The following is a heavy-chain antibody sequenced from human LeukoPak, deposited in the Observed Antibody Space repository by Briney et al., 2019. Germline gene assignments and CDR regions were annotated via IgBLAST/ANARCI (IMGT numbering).Heavy chain of an antibody. CDR1: GYTFTSYY. J-gene: IGHJ5*02. CDR3: ATEAPHRRPDVAYDILTGENWFDP. CDR2: INPSGGST. Sequence: ASVKVSCKASGYTFTSYYMHWVRQAPGQGLEWMGIINPSGGSTSYAQKFQGRVTMTRDMSTSTVYMELSSLRSEDTAVYYCATEAPHRRPDVAYDILTGENWFDPWGQGTLVTVSS. V-gene: IGHV1-46*01. D-gene: IGHD3-9*01.